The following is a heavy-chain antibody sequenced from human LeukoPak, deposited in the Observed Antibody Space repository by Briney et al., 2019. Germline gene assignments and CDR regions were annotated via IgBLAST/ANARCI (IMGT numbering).Heavy chain of an antibody. CDR3: ARVYELRYFGWLLRSGSWFDP. V-gene: IGHV1-18*01. Sequence: GASVKVSCKASGYTFTSYGISWVRQAPGQGLEWMGWISAYNGNTNYAQKLQGRVTMTTDTSTSTAYMELRSLRSDDTAVYYCARVYELRYFGWLLRSGSWFDPLGQGTLVTVSS. D-gene: IGHD3-9*01. CDR1: GYTFTSYG. J-gene: IGHJ5*02. CDR2: ISAYNGNT.